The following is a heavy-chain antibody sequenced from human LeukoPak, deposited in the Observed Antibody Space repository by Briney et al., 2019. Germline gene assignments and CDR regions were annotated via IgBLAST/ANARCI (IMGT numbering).Heavy chain of an antibody. V-gene: IGHV3-66*01. J-gene: IGHJ3*02. CDR3: ARAPYYYDSSGYYPDAFDI. CDR1: GFTVSSNY. D-gene: IGHD3-22*01. Sequence: AGGSLRLSCAASGFTVSSNYMSWVRQAPGKGLEWVSVIYSGGSTYYADSVKGRFTISRDNSKNTLYLQMNSLRAEDTAVYYCARAPYYYDSSGYYPDAFDIWGQGTMVTVSS. CDR2: IYSGGST.